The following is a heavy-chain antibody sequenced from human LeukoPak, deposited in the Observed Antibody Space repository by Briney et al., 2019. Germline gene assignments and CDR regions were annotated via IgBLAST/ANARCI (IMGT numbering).Heavy chain of an antibody. D-gene: IGHD6-13*01. Sequence: KPSETLSLTCAVYGGSFSGYYWSWIRQPPGKGLEWIGEINHSGSTNYNPSLKSRVTISVDTSKNQFSLKLSSVTAADTAVYYCANLRGSSWAPGYWGQGTLVTVSS. CDR3: ANLRGSSWAPGY. V-gene: IGHV4-34*01. CDR1: GGSFSGYY. J-gene: IGHJ4*02. CDR2: INHSGST.